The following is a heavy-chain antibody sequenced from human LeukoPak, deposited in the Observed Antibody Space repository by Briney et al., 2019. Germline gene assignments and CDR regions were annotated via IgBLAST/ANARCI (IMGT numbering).Heavy chain of an antibody. CDR1: GGSISSGGYS. V-gene: IGHV4-30-2*01. CDR2: IYHSGST. J-gene: IGHJ3*02. CDR3: ARVKVRYYGSGPATGAFDI. Sequence: PSETLSLTCAVSGGSISSGGYSWSWIRQPPGKGLEWIGYIYHSGSTYYNPSLKSRVTISVDRSKNQFSLKLSSVTAADTAVYYCARVKVRYYGSGPATGAFDIWGQGTMVTVSS. D-gene: IGHD3-10*01.